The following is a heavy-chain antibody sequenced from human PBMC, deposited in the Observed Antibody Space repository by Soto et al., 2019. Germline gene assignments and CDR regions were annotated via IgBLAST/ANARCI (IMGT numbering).Heavy chain of an antibody. J-gene: IGHJ4*02. CDR3: ANRNYFAKSGYPSPSSDF. Sequence: GGSLRLSCAASGFTFSSYGMHWVRQAPGKGLEWVAVIWYDGSNKYYADSVKGRFTISRDNSKNTVYLQMNSLRAEDTAVYYCANRNYFAKSGYPSPSSDFRGPGRLVTLSS. V-gene: IGHV3-33*06. CDR1: GFTFSSYG. D-gene: IGHD3-3*01. CDR2: IWYDGSNK.